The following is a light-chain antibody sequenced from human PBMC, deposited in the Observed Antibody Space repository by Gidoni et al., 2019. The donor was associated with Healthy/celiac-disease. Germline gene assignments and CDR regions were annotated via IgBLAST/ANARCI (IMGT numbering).Light chain of an antibody. CDR1: QRVSSN. CDR2: GAS. V-gene: IGKV3-15*01. CDR3: QQYNNWPPLT. J-gene: IGKJ4*01. Sequence: EIVMTQSPATLYVSPGERATLSCRASQRVSSNLAWYQQKPGQAPRLLIYGASTRATGIPARFSGSGSGTEFTLTISSLQSEDFAVYYCQQYNNWPPLTFGGGTKVEIK.